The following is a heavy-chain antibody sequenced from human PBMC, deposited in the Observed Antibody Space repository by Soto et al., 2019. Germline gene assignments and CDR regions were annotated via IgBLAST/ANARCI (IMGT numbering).Heavy chain of an antibody. D-gene: IGHD1-26*01. CDR3: ASSIVGATARFDY. V-gene: IGHV1-69*12. CDR2: IIPIFGTA. J-gene: IGHJ4*02. CDR1: GGTFSSYA. Sequence: QVQLVQSGAEVKKPGSSVKVSCKASGGTFSSYAISWVRQAPGQGLEWMGGIIPIFGTAHYAQKFQGRVTTTADESTSTAYMELSSLRSEDTAVYYCASSIVGATARFDYCGQGALVTFSS.